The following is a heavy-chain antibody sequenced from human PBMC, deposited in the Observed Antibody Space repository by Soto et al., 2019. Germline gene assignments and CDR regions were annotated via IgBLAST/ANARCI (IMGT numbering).Heavy chain of an antibody. CDR3: ARDLADYGDVYYYYGMDV. CDR2: ISAYNGNT. J-gene: IGHJ6*02. CDR1: GYTFTSYG. Sequence: GASVKVSCKASGYTFTSYGISWGRQAPGQGLEWMGWISAYNGNTNYAQKLQGRVTMTTDTSTSTAYMELRSLRSDDTAVYYCARDLADYGDVYYYYGMDVWGQGTTVTVSS. D-gene: IGHD4-17*01. V-gene: IGHV1-18*01.